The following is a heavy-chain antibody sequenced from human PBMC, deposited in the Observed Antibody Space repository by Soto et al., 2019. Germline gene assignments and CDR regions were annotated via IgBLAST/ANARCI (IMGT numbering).Heavy chain of an antibody. CDR3: ATADLITHCTNGVCYGFGTAFDY. V-gene: IGHV1-24*01. CDR1: GYTLTELS. D-gene: IGHD2-8*01. CDR2: FDPEDGET. Sequence: GASVKVSCKVSGYTLTELSMHWVRQAPGKGLEWMGGFDPEDGETIYAQKFQGRVTMTEDTSTDTAYMELSSLRSEDTAVYYCATADLITHCTNGVCYGFGTAFDYWGQGTLVTVSS. J-gene: IGHJ4*02.